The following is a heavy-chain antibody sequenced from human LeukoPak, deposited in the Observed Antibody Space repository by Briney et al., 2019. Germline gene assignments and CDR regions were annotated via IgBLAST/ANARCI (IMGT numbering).Heavy chain of an antibody. V-gene: IGHV3-23*01. D-gene: IGHD6-13*01. CDR3: AKIMRQQLVFDY. Sequence: GGSLRLSCAASGFTFSSYAMSWVRQAPGRGLEWVSAISGSGGSTYYADSVKGRFTISRDNSKNTLYLQMNSLRAEDTAVYYCAKIMRQQLVFDYWGQGTLVTVSS. CDR2: ISGSGGST. CDR1: GFTFSSYA. J-gene: IGHJ4*02.